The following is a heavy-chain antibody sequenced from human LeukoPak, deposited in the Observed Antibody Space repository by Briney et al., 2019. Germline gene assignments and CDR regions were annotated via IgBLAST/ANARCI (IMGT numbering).Heavy chain of an antibody. V-gene: IGHV1-46*01. D-gene: IGHD4-23*01. CDR2: INPSGGST. Sequence: GASVKVSCKASGYTFTSYYMHWVRQAPGQGLEWIGIINPSGGSTSYAQKFQGRFTMTRDMSTSTVYMELSSLRSEDTAVYYCARDDYGGNSFVDYWGQGTLDTVSS. CDR3: ARDDYGGNSFVDY. J-gene: IGHJ4*02. CDR1: GYTFTSYY.